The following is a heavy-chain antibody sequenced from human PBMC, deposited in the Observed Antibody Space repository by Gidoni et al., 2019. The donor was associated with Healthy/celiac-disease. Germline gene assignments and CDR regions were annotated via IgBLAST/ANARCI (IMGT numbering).Heavy chain of an antibody. CDR2: INHSGSP. CDR1: GGSFCGYY. D-gene: IGHD3-3*01. Sequence: QVQLPQWGAGMLKPSETLSLTCAVYGGSFCGYYWSWIRQPPGKGLEWIGEINHSGSPNYNPSLTSRVTISVDTPKNQFSLKLSSVTAADTAVYYCARAAGFWSGYNWFDPWGQGTLVTVSS. V-gene: IGHV4-34*01. J-gene: IGHJ5*02. CDR3: ARAAGFWSGYNWFDP.